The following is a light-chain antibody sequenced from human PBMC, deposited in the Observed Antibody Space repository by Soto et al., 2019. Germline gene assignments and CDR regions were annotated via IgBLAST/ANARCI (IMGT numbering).Light chain of an antibody. Sequence: EIVMTQSPATLSVSPGERATLSCRASQSVSSNLAWYQQKPGQAPRPIIYGASTRATGIPARFSGSGSGTEFTLTISSLQSEDFAVYYCQQYNNWPPLAFGQGTKVEIK. J-gene: IGKJ1*01. V-gene: IGKV3-15*01. CDR2: GAS. CDR1: QSVSSN. CDR3: QQYNNWPPLA.